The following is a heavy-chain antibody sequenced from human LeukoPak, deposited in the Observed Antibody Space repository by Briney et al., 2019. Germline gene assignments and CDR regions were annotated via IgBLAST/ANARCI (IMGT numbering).Heavy chain of an antibody. V-gene: IGHV3-69-1*01. J-gene: IGHJ4*02. CDR1: GFTFSAYA. CDR3: ARETMVDGDFDY. Sequence: PGGSLRLSCTASGFTFSAYAMTWVRQAPGKGLQWIASISSSSNIFYADSLKGRFTISKDNAKSSLYLQLNSLRAEDTAVYYCARETMVDGDFDYWGQGTLVTVSS. CDR2: ISSSSNI. D-gene: IGHD1-14*01.